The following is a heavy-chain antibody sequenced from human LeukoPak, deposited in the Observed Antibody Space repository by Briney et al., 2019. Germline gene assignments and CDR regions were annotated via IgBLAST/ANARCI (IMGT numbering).Heavy chain of an antibody. V-gene: IGHV3-11*04. CDR1: GFTFSDYY. J-gene: IGHJ4*02. Sequence: GGSLRLSCAASGFTFSDYYMSWIRQAPGEGLEWVSYISSSGSTIYYADSVKGRFTISRDNAKNSLYLQMNSLRAEDTAVYYCARANVKYYDSSGYYYRYWGQGTLVTLSS. D-gene: IGHD3-22*01. CDR3: ARANVKYYDSSGYYYRY. CDR2: ISSSGSTI.